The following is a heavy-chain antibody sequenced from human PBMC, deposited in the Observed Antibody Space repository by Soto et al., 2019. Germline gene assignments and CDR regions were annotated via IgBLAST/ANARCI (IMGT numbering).Heavy chain of an antibody. CDR3: ARQPTRLHGGSYYVDY. J-gene: IGHJ4*02. D-gene: IGHD1-26*01. V-gene: IGHV4-39*01. CDR1: GGSISSSSYY. CDR2: IYYSGST. Sequence: SETLSLTCTVSGGSISSSSYYWGWIRQPPGKGLEWIGSIYYSGSTYYNPSLKSRVTISVDTSKNQFSLKLSSVTAADTAVYYCARQPTRLHGGSYYVDYWGQGTLVTVSS.